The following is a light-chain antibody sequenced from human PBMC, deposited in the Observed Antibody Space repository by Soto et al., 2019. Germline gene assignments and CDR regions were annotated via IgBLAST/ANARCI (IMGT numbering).Light chain of an antibody. CDR2: GAS. CDR1: QSVSSN. J-gene: IGKJ1*01. CDR3: QQYEGSPRT. Sequence: VVTQCPAALCVGPGDRAPLSWRHSQSVSSNLAWYQQKPGQAPRLLIYGASIRATGIPARFSGSGSGTDFTLTISSLEPQDFAVYYCQQYEGSPRTFRQGTKVDIK. V-gene: IGKV3-15*01.